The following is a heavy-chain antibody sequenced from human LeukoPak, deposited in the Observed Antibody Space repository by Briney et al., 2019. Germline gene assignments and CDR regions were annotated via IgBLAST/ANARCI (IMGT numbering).Heavy chain of an antibody. CDR3: AKLVGITIYYGMDV. D-gene: IGHD1-26*01. Sequence: GGSLRLSCAASGFTFSSYSMNWVRQAPGTGLEWVSSISSISSYIYYADSVKGRFTISRDNAKNSLYLQMNSLRVEDTALYYCAKLVGITIYYGMDVWGQGTTVAVSS. CDR2: ISSISSYI. V-gene: IGHV3-21*04. J-gene: IGHJ6*02. CDR1: GFTFSSYS.